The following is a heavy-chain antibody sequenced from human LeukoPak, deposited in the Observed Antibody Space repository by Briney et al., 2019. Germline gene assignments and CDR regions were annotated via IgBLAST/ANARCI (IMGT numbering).Heavy chain of an antibody. Sequence: SVKVSCKASGGTFSSYAISWVRQAPGQGLEWMGGIIPIFGTANYAQKFQGRVTITADESTSTAYMELSSLRSEDTAVYYCARGGTERDCSGGSCYSSFVWFDPWGQGTLVTVSS. D-gene: IGHD2-15*01. V-gene: IGHV1-69*01. CDR1: GGTFSSYA. CDR3: ARGGTERDCSGGSCYSSFVWFDP. J-gene: IGHJ5*02. CDR2: IIPIFGTA.